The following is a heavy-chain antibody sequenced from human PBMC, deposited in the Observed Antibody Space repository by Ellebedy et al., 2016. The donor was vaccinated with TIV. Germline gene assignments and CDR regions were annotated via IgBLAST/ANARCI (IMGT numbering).Heavy chain of an antibody. CDR1: GYSFTNHW. V-gene: IGHV5-51*01. J-gene: IGHJ4*02. CDR3: ARLRDALADELDY. D-gene: IGHD6-19*01. CDR2: IYPGDSDA. Sequence: ASVKVSCXASGYSFTNHWIAWVRQMPGKGLEWMGIIYPGDSDARYRTSFQGQVTISSDKSINTAYLQWSSLKASDTAIYYCARLRDALADELDYWGQGTLVTVSS.